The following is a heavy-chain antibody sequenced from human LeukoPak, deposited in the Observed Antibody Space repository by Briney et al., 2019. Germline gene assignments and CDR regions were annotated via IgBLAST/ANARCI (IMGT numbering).Heavy chain of an antibody. CDR1: RFTFSSYW. CDR2: IKQDGSEK. V-gene: IGHV3-7*01. Sequence: PGGALRLSCAASRFTFSSYWMCWVRQAPGKGLEWVANIKQDGSEKYYVDSVKGRFTISRDNAKNSLFLQMNSLRDENTAVYYCARGVLAYFDFWTGQGQFDYWGQGTLVTVSS. J-gene: IGHJ4*02. D-gene: IGHD3/OR15-3a*01. CDR3: ARGVLAYFDFWTGQGQFDY.